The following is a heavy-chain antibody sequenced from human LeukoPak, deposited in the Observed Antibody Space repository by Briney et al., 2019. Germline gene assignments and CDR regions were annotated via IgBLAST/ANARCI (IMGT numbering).Heavy chain of an antibody. V-gene: IGHV1-18*01. CDR1: GYTFTSSG. CDR2: INAYNGNT. CDR3: ARDGTRGYSYGPDY. D-gene: IGHD5-18*01. Sequence: ASVKVSCKASGYTFTSSGISWVRQAPGEGLEWMGWINAYNGNTNYAQNLQGRLTMTTDTSTNSAYMELRSLRSDDTAVYYCARDGTRGYSYGPDYWGQGTLVTVSS. J-gene: IGHJ4*02.